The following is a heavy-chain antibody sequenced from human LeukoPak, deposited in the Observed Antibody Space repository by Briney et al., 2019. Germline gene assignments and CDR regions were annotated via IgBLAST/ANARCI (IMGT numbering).Heavy chain of an antibody. V-gene: IGHV3-7*01. Sequence: PGGSPRLSCAASGFTFSTYWMSWVRQAPGKGLEWVANIKQDGSDKFYVDSVKGRFTISRDNAKNSMYLQMNSLRAEDTAVYYCARGIAAAGCIDYWGQGTLVTVSS. D-gene: IGHD6-13*01. CDR2: IKQDGSDK. CDR1: GFTFSTYW. CDR3: ARGIAAAGCIDY. J-gene: IGHJ4*02.